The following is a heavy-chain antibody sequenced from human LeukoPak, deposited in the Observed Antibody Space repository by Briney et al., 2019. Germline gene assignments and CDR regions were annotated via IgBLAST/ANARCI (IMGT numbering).Heavy chain of an antibody. CDR1: VGTFISYA. Sequence: SVNVSCKASVGTFISYAISWVRQAPGQGLEWMGGIIPIFGTANYAQKFQGRVTITADESTSTAYMELSSLRSEDTAVYYCARDYYGSGSYYNGWFDPWGQGTLVTVSS. CDR3: ARDYYGSGSYYNGWFDP. V-gene: IGHV1-69*13. D-gene: IGHD3-10*01. J-gene: IGHJ5*02. CDR2: IIPIFGTA.